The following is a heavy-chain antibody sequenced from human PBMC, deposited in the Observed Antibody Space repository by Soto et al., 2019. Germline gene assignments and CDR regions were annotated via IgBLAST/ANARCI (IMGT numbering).Heavy chain of an antibody. CDR2: ISGSGGST. CDR1: GFTFSSYA. D-gene: IGHD6-19*01. V-gene: IGHV3-23*01. J-gene: IGHJ4*02. Sequence: HPGGSLRLSCAASGFTFSSYAMSWVRQAPGKGLEWVSAISGSGGSTYYADSVKGRFTISRDNSKNTLYLQMNSLRAEDTAVYYCAKDQQWLEGNIDYWGQGTLVTVSS. CDR3: AKDQQWLEGNIDY.